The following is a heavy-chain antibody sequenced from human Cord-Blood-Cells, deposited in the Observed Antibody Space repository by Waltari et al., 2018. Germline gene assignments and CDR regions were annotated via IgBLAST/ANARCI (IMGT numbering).Heavy chain of an antibody. CDR3: ARDSVLGYCSSTSCYDYYYGMDV. J-gene: IGHJ6*02. V-gene: IGHV3-48*03. D-gene: IGHD2-2*01. CDR2: ISSSGSTI. CDR1: GFTFSSYA. Sequence: EVQLVESGGGLVQPGGSLRLPCAASGFTFSSYAMNWVRQAPGQGLEWVSYISSSGSTIYYADSVKGRFTISRDNAKNSLYLQMNSLRAEDTAVYYCARDSVLGYCSSTSCYDYYYGMDVWGQGTTVTVSS.